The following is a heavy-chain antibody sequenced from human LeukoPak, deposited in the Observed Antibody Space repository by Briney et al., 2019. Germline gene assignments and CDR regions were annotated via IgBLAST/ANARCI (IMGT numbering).Heavy chain of an antibody. V-gene: IGHV1-8*01. CDR3: ARDRDSTGTMGDY. J-gene: IGHJ4*02. D-gene: IGHD1-7*01. CDR2: MNPNSGNT. Sequence: ASVKVSCKASGYTFTSYDINWVRQATGQGLEWMGWMNPNSGNTGYAQKFQGRVTMTRNTSISTAYMELSSLRSEDTAVYYCARDRDSTGTMGDYWGQGTLVTVSS. CDR1: GYTFTSYD.